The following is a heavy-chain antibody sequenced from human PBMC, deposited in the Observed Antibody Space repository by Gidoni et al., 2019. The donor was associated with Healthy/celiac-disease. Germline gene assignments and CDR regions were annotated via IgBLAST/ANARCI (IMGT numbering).Heavy chain of an antibody. CDR3: ARQSLLGIAVAGYYYFDY. D-gene: IGHD6-19*01. V-gene: IGHV4-39*01. CDR2: IYYSGST. Sequence: QLQLQESGPGLVKPSETLSLTCTVSGGSISSSSYYWGWIRQPPGKGLEWIGSIYYSGSTYYNPSLKSRVTISVDTSKNQFSLKLSSVTAADTAVYYCARQSLLGIAVAGYYYFDYWGQGTLVTVSS. J-gene: IGHJ4*02. CDR1: GGSISSSSYY.